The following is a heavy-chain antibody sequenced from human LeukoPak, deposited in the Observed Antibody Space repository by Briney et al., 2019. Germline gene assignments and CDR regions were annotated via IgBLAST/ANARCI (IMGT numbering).Heavy chain of an antibody. V-gene: IGHV3-30-3*01. CDR2: ISYDGNNK. J-gene: IGHJ4*02. CDR3: ARDFSPYTNGWYAGY. D-gene: IGHD6-19*01. CDR1: GFTFSSYA. Sequence: GGSLRLSCTVSGFTFSSYAIHWVRQAPGKGLEWVAVISYDGNNKYYADSVRGRFTISRDNSRDTLYLQMNSLRAEDTAVYYCARDFSPYTNGWYAGYWGQGTLVTVSS.